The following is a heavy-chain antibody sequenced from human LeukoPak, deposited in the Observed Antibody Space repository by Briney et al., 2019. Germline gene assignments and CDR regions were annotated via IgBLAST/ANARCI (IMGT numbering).Heavy chain of an antibody. CDR3: ARQWGRD. CDR2: ISGSAGST. V-gene: IGHV3-23*01. CDR1: GFIFSSYA. J-gene: IGHJ4*02. Sequence: GGSLRLSCAASGFIFSSYAMSWVRQAPGKGLEWVSGISGSAGSTYYAASVKGRFAISRDNPKNTLYLQMNSLRAEDTAVYYCARQWGRDWGQGTLVTVSS. D-gene: IGHD1-26*01.